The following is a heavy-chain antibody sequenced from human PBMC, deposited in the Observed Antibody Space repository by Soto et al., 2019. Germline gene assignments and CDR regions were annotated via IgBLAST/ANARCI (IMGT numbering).Heavy chain of an antibody. CDR3: ANEGDARANYMEV. CDR2: MSSDGSGK. V-gene: IGHV3-30*18. D-gene: IGHD2-8*01. Sequence: GRSXRRACASAGFSFISYGMHWVRHAPGKGLEWVAVMSSDGSGKYYADSVKGRFTISRENSKNTLCLQMNSLSDEDTALYYCANEGDARANYMEVWGQGTTVRVCS. J-gene: IGHJ6*01. CDR1: GFSFISYG.